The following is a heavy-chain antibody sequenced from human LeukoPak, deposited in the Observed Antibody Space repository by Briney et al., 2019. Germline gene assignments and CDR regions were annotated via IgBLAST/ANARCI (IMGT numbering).Heavy chain of an antibody. CDR1: GGTFSSYA. Sequence: GSSVKVSCKASGGTFSSYAISWVRQAPGQGLEWRGRIIPISGTANYAQKFQGRVTITTDESTSTAYMELSSLRSEDTAVYYCARPVREGELLVLDYWGQGTLVTVSS. J-gene: IGHJ4*02. CDR3: ARPVREGELLVLDY. V-gene: IGHV1-69*05. CDR2: IIPISGTA. D-gene: IGHD1-26*01.